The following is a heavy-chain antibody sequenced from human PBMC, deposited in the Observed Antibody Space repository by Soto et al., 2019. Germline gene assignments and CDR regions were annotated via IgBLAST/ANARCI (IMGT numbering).Heavy chain of an antibody. CDR2: TYYRFKWYN. V-gene: IGHV6-1*01. J-gene: IGHJ3*02. CDR3: ARDNEWAFDI. Sequence: SQTLSLTCDISGDSVSSNYVAWNWIRQSPPRGLEWLGRTYYRFKWYNDYAVSVKSRITINHDTSKNQFSLQLTSVTPEDTAVNYCARDNEWAFDIWGPGTMVTVSS. CDR1: GDSVSSNYVA. D-gene: IGHD3-3*01.